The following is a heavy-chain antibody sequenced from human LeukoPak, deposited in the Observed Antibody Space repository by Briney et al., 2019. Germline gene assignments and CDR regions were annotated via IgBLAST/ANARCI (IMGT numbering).Heavy chain of an antibody. CDR1: GFTFSSYA. CDR3: AKTTTGYSSGRYPGWPVDY. V-gene: IGHV3-23*01. Sequence: GGSLRLSCAASGFTFSSYAMHWVRQAPGKGLEWVSAISGSAGGTYYADSVKGRFTISRDNSKNTLYLQMNSLSTEDTAVYYCAKTTTGYSSGRYPGWPVDYWGQGTLVTVSS. D-gene: IGHD6-19*01. J-gene: IGHJ4*02. CDR2: ISGSAGGT.